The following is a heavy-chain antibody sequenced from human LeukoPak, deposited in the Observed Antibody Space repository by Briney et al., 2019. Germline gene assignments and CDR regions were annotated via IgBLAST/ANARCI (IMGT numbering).Heavy chain of an antibody. V-gene: IGHV4-34*01. CDR1: GGSFNGYY. D-gene: IGHD6-13*01. J-gene: IGHJ3*02. CDR2: INHSGST. Sequence: SETLSLTCAVYGGSFNGYYWSRIRQPPGKGLEWIGEINHSGSTNYNPSLKSRVTISVDTSKNQFSLKLSSVTAADTAVYYCARGRIAAADAFDIWGQGTMVTVSS. CDR3: ARGRIAAADAFDI.